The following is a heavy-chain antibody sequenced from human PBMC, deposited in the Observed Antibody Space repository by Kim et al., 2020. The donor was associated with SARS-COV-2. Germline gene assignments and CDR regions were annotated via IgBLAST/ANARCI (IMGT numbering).Heavy chain of an antibody. D-gene: IGHD1-1*01. CDR1: GYTFTSYY. J-gene: IGHJ6*02. V-gene: IGHV1-46*01. Sequence: ASVKVSCKASGYTFTSYYMHWVRQAPGQGLEWMGIINPSGGSTSYAQKFQGRVTMTRDTSTSTVYMELSSLRSEDTAVYYCATYLRGGTDYYYGMDVWGQGTTVTVSS. CDR3: ATYLRGGTDYYYGMDV. CDR2: INPSGGST.